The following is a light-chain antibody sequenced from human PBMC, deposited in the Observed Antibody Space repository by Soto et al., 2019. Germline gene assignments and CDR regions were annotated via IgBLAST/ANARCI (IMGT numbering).Light chain of an antibody. CDR2: SAS. V-gene: IGKV3-11*01. CDR3: QQRSNWPPT. J-gene: IGKJ4*01. CDR1: QTVGND. Sequence: EIVLTQSPATLSLSPGERATLSCRASQTVGNDLVWYHQKRGQAPRLLIYSASNRATGIPARFRGSGSGTDFTLTISSLEPEDFAAYYCQQRSNWPPTFGGGTKVEIK.